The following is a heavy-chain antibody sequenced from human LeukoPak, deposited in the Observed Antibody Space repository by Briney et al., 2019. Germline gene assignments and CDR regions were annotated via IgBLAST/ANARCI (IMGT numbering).Heavy chain of an antibody. Sequence: SETLSLTCTVSGGSISSGDYYWSWIRQPPGKGLEWIGYIYYSGSTYYNPSLKSRVTISVDTSKNQFSLKLSSVTAADTAVYYCARDRRVYGGSGSYPAFDIWGQGTMVTVSS. CDR3: ARDRRVYGGSGSYPAFDI. CDR1: GGSISSGDYY. D-gene: IGHD1-26*01. CDR2: IYYSGST. J-gene: IGHJ3*02. V-gene: IGHV4-30-4*01.